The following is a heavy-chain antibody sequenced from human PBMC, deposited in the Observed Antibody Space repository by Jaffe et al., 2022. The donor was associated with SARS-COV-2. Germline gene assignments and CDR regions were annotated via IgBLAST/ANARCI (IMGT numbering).Heavy chain of an antibody. CDR2: IYPGDSDT. V-gene: IGHV5-51*01. J-gene: IGHJ6*02. CDR1: GYSFTSYW. Sequence: EVQLVQSGAEVKKPGESLKISCKGSGYSFTSYWIGWVRQMPGKGLEWMGIIYPGDSDTRYSPSFQGQVTISADKSISTAYLQWSSLKASDTAMYYCARLPMNPQPAYYYYGMDVWGQGTTVTVSS. CDR3: ARLPMNPQPAYYYYGMDV. D-gene: IGHD2-2*01.